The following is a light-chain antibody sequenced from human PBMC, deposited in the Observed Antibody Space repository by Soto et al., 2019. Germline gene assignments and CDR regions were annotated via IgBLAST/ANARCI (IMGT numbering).Light chain of an antibody. CDR3: SSYTSSSTPRVV. Sequence: QSALTQPASVSGSPGQSITISCTGTSSDVGGYNYVSWYQQHPGKAPKLMIYDVSNRPSGVSNRFSGSKSGNTASLTISGLQAEDEADYYCSSYTSSSTPRVVFGGGTKLIVL. V-gene: IGLV2-14*01. J-gene: IGLJ2*01. CDR1: SSDVGGYNY. CDR2: DVS.